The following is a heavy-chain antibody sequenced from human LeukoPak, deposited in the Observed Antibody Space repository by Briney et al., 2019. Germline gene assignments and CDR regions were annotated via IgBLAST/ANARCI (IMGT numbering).Heavy chain of an antibody. J-gene: IGHJ3*02. CDR1: GFPFSNYA. V-gene: IGHV3-69-1*01. Sequence: GGSLRLSCSASGFPFSNYAMHWVRQAPGKGLEWVSSISSSYAIYFADSVKGRFTISRDNAKNSVYLHMNSLRAEDTAVYYCARDRHFVAFDIWGQGTMVTVSS. CDR3: ARDRHFVAFDI. CDR2: ISSSYAI.